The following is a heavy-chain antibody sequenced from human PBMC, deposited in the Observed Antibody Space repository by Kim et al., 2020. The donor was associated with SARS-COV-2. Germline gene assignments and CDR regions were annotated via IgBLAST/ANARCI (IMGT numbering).Heavy chain of an antibody. J-gene: IGHJ4*02. Sequence: SETLSLTCTVSGGSISSCYWSWIWKPPGKGLERNGYVYYSGSTNSNPSPTSRVTISVDTFKNQFYLKLSSVTAADTAVYYCARTIIVGSTVFDYWGQGTPVTVSS. CDR1: GGSISSCY. CDR2: VYYSGST. D-gene: IGHD1-26*01. V-gene: IGHV4-59*08. CDR3: ARTIIVGSTVFDY.